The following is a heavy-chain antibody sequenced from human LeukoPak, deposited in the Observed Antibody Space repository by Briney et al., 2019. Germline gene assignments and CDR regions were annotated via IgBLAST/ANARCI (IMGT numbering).Heavy chain of an antibody. V-gene: IGHV1-69*13. D-gene: IGHD3-16*01. J-gene: IGHJ4*02. CDR2: IIPIFGTA. Sequence: SVKLPCKPSGRTFSSYATSWLPHAPGQRPQWMGGIIPIFGTANYAQKFQGRVTITADESTSTGYMELSSLRSEDTAVYYCAADRGPYDYWGQGTLVTVSS. CDR3: AADRGPYDY. CDR1: GRTFSSYA.